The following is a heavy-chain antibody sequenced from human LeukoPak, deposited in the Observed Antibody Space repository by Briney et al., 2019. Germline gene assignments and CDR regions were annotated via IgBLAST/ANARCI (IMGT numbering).Heavy chain of an antibody. CDR1: GGSISSSSYY. V-gene: IGHV4-39*07. CDR3: ARDRWPDYYDSSGYYYVWWFDP. J-gene: IGHJ5*02. Sequence: SETLSLTCTVSGGSISSSSYYWGWIRQPPGKGLEWIGSVYYSGSTYYSSSLKSRVTISVDTSKNQFSLKLSSVTAADTAVYYCARDRWPDYYDSSGYYYVWWFDPWGQGTLVTVSS. D-gene: IGHD3-22*01. CDR2: VYYSGST.